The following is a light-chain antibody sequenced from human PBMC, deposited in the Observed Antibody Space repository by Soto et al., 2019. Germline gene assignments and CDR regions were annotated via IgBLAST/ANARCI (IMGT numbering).Light chain of an antibody. J-gene: IGKJ1*01. V-gene: IGKV3-20*01. CDR3: QQYTQSLWT. Sequence: VLTHSPGTLSFSPGEIATLSFRTSQSVSASQLAWYQQKPGQAPRLLIYGISKRAAGIPDRFTGSGSGTDFTLTIDGLEPEDFAVYYCQQYTQSLWTFGQGTKVDIK. CDR2: GIS. CDR1: QSVSASQ.